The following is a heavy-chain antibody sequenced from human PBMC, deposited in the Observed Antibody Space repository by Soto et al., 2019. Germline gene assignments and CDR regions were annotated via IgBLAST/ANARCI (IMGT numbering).Heavy chain of an antibody. V-gene: IGHV3-30*04. J-gene: IGHJ4*02. CDR2: IAYDGRNK. CDR1: GFTFSSYA. CDR3: ARELERVFDY. D-gene: IGHD1-1*01. Sequence: QVQLVESGGGVVQPGRSLRLSCAASGFTFSSYAMHWVRQAPGKGLEWVAVIAYDGRNKYYADSVKGRFTISRDNSQNTLYLQMNSLRLEDTAVYYCARELERVFDYWGQGTLVTVSS.